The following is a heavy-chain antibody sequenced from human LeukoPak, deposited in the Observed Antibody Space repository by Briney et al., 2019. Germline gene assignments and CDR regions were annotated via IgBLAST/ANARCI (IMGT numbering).Heavy chain of an antibody. D-gene: IGHD3-10*01. CDR2: IIPIFGTA. J-gene: IGHJ5*02. CDR3: ARERLPTMVRGRFNWFDP. Sequence: ASVKVSCKASGYTFTGYYMHWVRQAPGQGLEWMGGIIPIFGTANYAQKFQGRVTITADESTSTAYMELSSLRSEDTAVYYCARERLPTMVRGRFNWFDPWGQGTLVTVSS. V-gene: IGHV1-69*13. CDR1: GYTFTGYY.